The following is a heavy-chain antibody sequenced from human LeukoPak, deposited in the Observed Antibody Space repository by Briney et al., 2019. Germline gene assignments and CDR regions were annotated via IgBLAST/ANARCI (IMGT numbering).Heavy chain of an antibody. CDR1: GFTFGGYA. J-gene: IGHJ4*02. CDR3: TRVTYYYDNSGYFHFDS. CDR2: IRRKAHGGTT. Sequence: GGSLRLSCTTSGFTFGGYAMSWVRQAPGKGLEWVSFIRRKAHGGTTEYAASVKGRFSSSRDDSKSIAYLQMNSLKTEDTAVYFCTRVTYYYDNSGYFHFDSWGQGSLVTVSS. D-gene: IGHD3-22*01. V-gene: IGHV3-49*04.